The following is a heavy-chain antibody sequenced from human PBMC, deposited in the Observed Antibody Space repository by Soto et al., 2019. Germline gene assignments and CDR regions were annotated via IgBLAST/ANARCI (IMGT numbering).Heavy chain of an antibody. Sequence: QVQLVQSGAEVKTPGASVKVSCKASGYTFTSYAMHWVRQAPGQRLEWMGWINAGNGNTKYSQKFQGRVTITRDTSASTAYMELSSLRSEDTAVYYCAREALAARRGIDYWGQGTLVTVSS. V-gene: IGHV1-3*01. J-gene: IGHJ4*02. CDR2: INAGNGNT. CDR3: AREALAARRGIDY. CDR1: GYTFTSYA. D-gene: IGHD6-6*01.